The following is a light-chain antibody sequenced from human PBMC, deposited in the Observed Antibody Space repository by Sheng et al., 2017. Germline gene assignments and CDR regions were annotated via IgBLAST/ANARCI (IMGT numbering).Light chain of an antibody. V-gene: IGKV3-15*01. CDR1: QSIGTA. CDR3: QHYSFWPPYS. Sequence: EVVMTQSPAALSVSPGERAIISCRASQSIGTALAWYQQKPGQAPRLVIFNTSTRATGIPARFSGSGAGTEFTLTISSLQAEDFAVYYCQHYSFWPPYSFGQGTKLDIK. J-gene: IGKJ2*03. CDR2: NTS.